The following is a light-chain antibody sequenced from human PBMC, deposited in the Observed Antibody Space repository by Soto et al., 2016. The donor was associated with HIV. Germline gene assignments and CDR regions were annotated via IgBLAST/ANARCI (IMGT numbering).Light chain of an antibody. CDR3: QSADSSGTYVL. J-gene: IGLJ2*01. CDR2: KDS. V-gene: IGLV3-25*03. Sequence: SYELTQPPSVSVSPGQTASITCSGDTLPKQYAYWCQQKPGQAPVLVIYKDSERPSGIPERFSGSSSGTTVTLTISGVQAEDEADYYCQSADSSGTYVLFGGGTKLTVL. CDR1: TLPKQY.